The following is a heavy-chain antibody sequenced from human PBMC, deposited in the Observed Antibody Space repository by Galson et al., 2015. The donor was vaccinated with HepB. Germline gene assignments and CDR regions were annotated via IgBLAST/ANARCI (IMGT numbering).Heavy chain of an antibody. J-gene: IGHJ4*02. D-gene: IGHD3-10*01. Sequence: SETLSLTCTVSGGSISSSSYYWGWIRQPPGKGLEWIGSTYYSGSTYYNPSLKSRVTISVDTSKNQFSLKLSSVTAADTAVYYCARHEAGLLWFGELPPFDYWGQGTLVTVSS. CDR1: GGSISSSSYY. CDR2: TYYSGST. CDR3: ARHEAGLLWFGELPPFDY. V-gene: IGHV4-39*01.